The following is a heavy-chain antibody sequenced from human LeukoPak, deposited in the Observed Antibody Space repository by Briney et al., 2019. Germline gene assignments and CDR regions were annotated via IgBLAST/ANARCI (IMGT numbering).Heavy chain of an antibody. CDR3: AGPYISRFIY. CDR2: IHYTGNT. D-gene: IGHD2-21*01. J-gene: IGHJ4*02. Sequence: PSETLSLTCTVSGGSLTNHYWSWIRQPPGKGLEWIGYIHYTGNTNYNASLKSRVTLSADMSKNQFSLNLTSVTAADTAVYYCAGPYISRFIYWGQGTLVPVSS. V-gene: IGHV4-59*08. CDR1: GGSLTNHY.